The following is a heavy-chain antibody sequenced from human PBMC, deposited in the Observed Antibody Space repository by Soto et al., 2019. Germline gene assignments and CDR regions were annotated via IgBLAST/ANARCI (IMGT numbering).Heavy chain of an antibody. CDR1: GFTVSSYG. CDR3: AKYASSSCLDY. Sequence: PGGSLRLSCAASGFTVSSYGMHWVRQAPGKGLEWVAVISYDGSNKYYADSVKGRFTISRDNSKNTLYLQMNSLRAEDTAVYYCAKYASSSCLDYWGQGTLVTV. V-gene: IGHV3-30*18. D-gene: IGHD6-13*01. J-gene: IGHJ4*02. CDR2: ISYDGSNK.